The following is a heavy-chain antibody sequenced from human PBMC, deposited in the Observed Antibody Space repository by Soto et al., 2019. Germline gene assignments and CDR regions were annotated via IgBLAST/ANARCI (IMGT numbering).Heavy chain of an antibody. CDR1: GFSFSDHF. V-gene: IGHV3-11*06. CDR3: AREIFTGSGAAFDI. CDR2: TSGSSTST. J-gene: IGHJ3*02. D-gene: IGHD1-26*01. Sequence: PGGSLRLSCVASGFSFSDHFMTWIRQAPGKGLEWVTHTSGSSTSTNYAASVRGRFTISRDNSMNSVFLQMNSLRAEDTAVYYCAREIFTGSGAAFDIWGPGTRVTVSS.